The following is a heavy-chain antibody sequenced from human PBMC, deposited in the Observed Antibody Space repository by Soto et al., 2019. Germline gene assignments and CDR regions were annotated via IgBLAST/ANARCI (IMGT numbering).Heavy chain of an antibody. J-gene: IGHJ1*01. V-gene: IGHV3-7*02. CDR1: GFIFSSYA. D-gene: IGHD6-13*01. CDR2: INESGSTT. Sequence: GGSLRLSCAASGFIFSSYALSWVRQAPGKGLEWVAAINESGSTTYYVDSVKGRFTISRDNAKNSLYLQMNSLRAEDMAVYYCASVRIAAAGTPYFQHWGQGTLVTVSS. CDR3: ASVRIAAAGTPYFQH.